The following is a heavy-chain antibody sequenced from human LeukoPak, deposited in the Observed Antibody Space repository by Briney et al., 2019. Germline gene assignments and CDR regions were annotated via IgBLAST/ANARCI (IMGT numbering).Heavy chain of an antibody. J-gene: IGHJ3*02. CDR2: IYTSGST. Sequence: PSETLSLTCTVSGGSISSYYWNWIRQPAGKGLEWIGRIYTSGSTYYNPSLKSRVTMSVDTSKNQFSLKLSSVTPADTAVYYCARFEAVAGPSYAFDIWGQGTMVTVSS. CDR1: GGSISSYY. CDR3: ARFEAVAGPSYAFDI. V-gene: IGHV4-4*07. D-gene: IGHD6-19*01.